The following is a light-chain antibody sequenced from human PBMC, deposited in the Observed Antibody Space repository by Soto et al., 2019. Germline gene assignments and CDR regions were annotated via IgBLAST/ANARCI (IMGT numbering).Light chain of an antibody. CDR3: SSYTSSDTLV. Sequence: QSVLTQPASVSGSPGQSITISCTGTSSDVGGYNYVSWYQQHPGKAPKVIIYDVTNRPSGVSNRFSASKSGNTASLTISGLQAEDETDYYCSSYTSSDTLVFGGGTKVTVL. V-gene: IGLV2-14*03. CDR2: DVT. J-gene: IGLJ2*01. CDR1: SSDVGGYNY.